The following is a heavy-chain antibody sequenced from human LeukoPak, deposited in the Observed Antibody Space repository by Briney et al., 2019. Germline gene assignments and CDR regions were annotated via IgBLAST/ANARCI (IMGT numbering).Heavy chain of an antibody. J-gene: IGHJ6*03. CDR3: ARDPYGTYCSSTSCSGYMDV. CDR2: INGDGNEI. V-gene: IGHV3-7*03. Sequence: GGSLRLSCAASGFTFTSYWLGWVRQAPGKGLEWVTNINGDGNEIYYVDSVKGRFTISRDTAKKSLYLQMNSLRAEDTALYYCARDPYGTYCSSTSCSGYMDVWGKGTTVTVSS. CDR1: GFTFTSYW. D-gene: IGHD2-2*01.